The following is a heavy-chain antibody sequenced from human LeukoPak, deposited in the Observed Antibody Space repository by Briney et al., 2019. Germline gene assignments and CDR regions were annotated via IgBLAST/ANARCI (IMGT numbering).Heavy chain of an antibody. V-gene: IGHV3-48*02. D-gene: IGHD3-10*01. Sequence: TGGSLRLSCAASGFTFSSFSMNWVRQAPGKGLEWASYFSTSSGTISYADSVKGRFTISRDDAKNSLYLQMNSLRDEDTAVYYCARDKDFGFDYWGQGTLVTVSS. CDR3: ARDKDFGFDY. J-gene: IGHJ4*02. CDR1: GFTFSSFS. CDR2: FSTSSGTI.